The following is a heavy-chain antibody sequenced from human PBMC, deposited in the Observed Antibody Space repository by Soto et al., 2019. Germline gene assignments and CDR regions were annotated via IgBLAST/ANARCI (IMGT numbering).Heavy chain of an antibody. J-gene: IGHJ4*02. Sequence: GSLRLSCAASGFTFNHYVMNWVRQAPGKGLEWVAVIWPDGSNKYYADSVRGRFTISRDNSKNTLYLQMNSLRAEDTAVYYCARVDRGVILDYWGQGTLVTVSS. CDR1: GFTFNHYV. CDR3: ARVDRGVILDY. D-gene: IGHD3-10*01. CDR2: IWPDGSNK. V-gene: IGHV3-33*08.